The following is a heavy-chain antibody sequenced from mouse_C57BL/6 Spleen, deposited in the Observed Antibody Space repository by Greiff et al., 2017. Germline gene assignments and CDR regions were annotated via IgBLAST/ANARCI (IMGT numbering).Heavy chain of an antibody. CDR3: ARKPYLLLRGYAMDY. D-gene: IGHD5-1*01. CDR2: ILPGSGST. J-gene: IGHJ4*01. Sequence: QVQLKQSGAELMKPGASVKLSCKATGYTFTGYWIEWVKQRPGHGLEWIGEILPGSGSTNYNEKFKGKATFTADTSSNTAYMQLSSLKTDDSAIYYCARKPYLLLRGYAMDYWGQGTSVTVSS. V-gene: IGHV1-9*01. CDR1: GYTFTGYW.